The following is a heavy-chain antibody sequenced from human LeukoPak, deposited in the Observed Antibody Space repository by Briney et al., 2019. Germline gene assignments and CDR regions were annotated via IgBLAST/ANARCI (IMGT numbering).Heavy chain of an antibody. J-gene: IGHJ4*02. Sequence: GGSLRLSCAASGFTFSSYSMNRVRQAPGKGLEWVSSISSSSSYIYYADSVKGRFTISRDNAKNSLYLQMNSLRAEDTAVYYCARGYDSSGYFLGYWGQGTLVTVSS. CDR1: GFTFSSYS. CDR2: ISSSSSYI. CDR3: ARGYDSSGYFLGY. D-gene: IGHD3-22*01. V-gene: IGHV3-21*01.